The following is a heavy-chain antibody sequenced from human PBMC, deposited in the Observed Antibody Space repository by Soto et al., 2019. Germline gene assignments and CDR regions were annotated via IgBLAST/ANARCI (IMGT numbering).Heavy chain of an antibody. V-gene: IGHV1-24*01. CDR3: ATDRFGELLSGDAFDI. CDR2: FDPEDGET. J-gene: IGHJ3*02. D-gene: IGHD3-10*01. CDR1: GYTLTELS. Sequence: QVQLVQSGAEVKKPWASVKVSCKVSGYTLTELSMHWVRQAPGKGLEWMGGFDPEDGETIYAQKFQGRVTMTEDTSTDTAYMELSSLRSEDTAVYYCATDRFGELLSGDAFDIWGQGTMVTVSS.